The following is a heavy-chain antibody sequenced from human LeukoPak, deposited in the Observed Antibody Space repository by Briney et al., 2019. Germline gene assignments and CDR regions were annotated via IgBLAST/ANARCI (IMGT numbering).Heavy chain of an antibody. CDR1: GFTFDDYA. J-gene: IGHJ3*02. V-gene: IGHV3-9*01. D-gene: IGHD4-11*01. CDR2: ISWNSGSI. Sequence: GGSLRLSCAASGFTFDDYAMHWVRQAPGKGLEWVSGISWNSGSIGYADSVKGRFTISRDNAKNSLYLQMNSLRAEDTAVYYCARESPTVMGAFDIWGQGTMVTVSS. CDR3: ARESPTVMGAFDI.